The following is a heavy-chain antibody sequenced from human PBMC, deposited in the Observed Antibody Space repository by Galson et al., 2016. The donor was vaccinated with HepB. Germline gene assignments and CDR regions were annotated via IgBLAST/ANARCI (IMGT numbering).Heavy chain of an antibody. CDR2: ISRSGDST. Sequence: SLRLSCAASGFTFRNYGMPWVRQAPGKGLEVVSSISRSGDSTDYADSVKGRFTISRDNSKNTRSLQMNSLTAEDPAMYYFVKGSTAPAVLGKGTTVTVPS. D-gene: IGHD2-2*01. J-gene: IGHJ6*04. V-gene: IGHV3-23*01. CDR3: VKGSTAPAV. CDR1: GFTFRNYG.